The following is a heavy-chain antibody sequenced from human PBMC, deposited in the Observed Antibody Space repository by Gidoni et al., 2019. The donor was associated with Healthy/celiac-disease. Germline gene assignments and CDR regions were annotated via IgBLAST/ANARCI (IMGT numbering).Heavy chain of an antibody. Sequence: QVQLVESGGGVVQPGRSRRLSCAASGFTFSSYGMHWVRQAPGQGLEWVAVIWYDGSNKYYADSVKGRFTISRDNSKNTLYLQMNSLRAEDTAVYYCARGGRGGYDSSGEFDYWGQGTLVTVSS. J-gene: IGHJ4*02. CDR3: ARGGRGGYDSSGEFDY. CDR2: IWYDGSNK. V-gene: IGHV3-33*01. CDR1: GFTFSSYG. D-gene: IGHD3-22*01.